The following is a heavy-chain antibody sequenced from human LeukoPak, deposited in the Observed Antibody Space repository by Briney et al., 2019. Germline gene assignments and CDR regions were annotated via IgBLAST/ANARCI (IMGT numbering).Heavy chain of an antibody. CDR3: ARDPVGYCSGGSCYSYYFDY. Sequence: SETLFLTCTVSGGSLSGYYWSWLRQPPGKGLEWVGYIYYSGSTNYNPSLKRRVTISVDTSKNQFYLKLSSVTAADTAVYYCARDPVGYCSGGSCYSYYFDYWGQGTLVPVSS. CDR1: GGSLSGYY. CDR2: IYYSGST. V-gene: IGHV4-59*01. D-gene: IGHD2-15*01. J-gene: IGHJ4*02.